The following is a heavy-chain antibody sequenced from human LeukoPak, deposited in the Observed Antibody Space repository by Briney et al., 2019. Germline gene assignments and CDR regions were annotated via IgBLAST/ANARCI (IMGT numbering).Heavy chain of an antibody. V-gene: IGHV4-30-2*01. CDR2: IYHSGST. J-gene: IGHJ4*02. CDR3: ARTFGYCSAGSCQHFDY. Sequence: SETLSLTCAVSGGSISSGGYSWSWFRQPPGKGLKWVGYIYHSGSTYYNPSLKSRVTISVDRSKNQFSLKLSSVTAADTAVYYCARTFGYCSAGSCQHFDYWGQGTLVSVSS. CDR1: GGSISSGGYS. D-gene: IGHD2-15*01.